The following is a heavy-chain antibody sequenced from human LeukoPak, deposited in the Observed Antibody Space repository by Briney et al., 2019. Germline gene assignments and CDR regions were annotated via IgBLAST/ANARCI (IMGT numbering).Heavy chain of an antibody. CDR3: AREIAAAGIDY. V-gene: IGHV3-11*06. J-gene: IGHJ4*02. CDR2: ISSNSRST. D-gene: IGHD6-13*01. CDR1: GFIFSDYY. Sequence: GGSLRLSCAVSGFIFSDYYMSWSRQAPGKGLEWVSYISSNSRSTSYADSVKGRFTISRDNAKNSLYLQMNSLRAEDTAVYYCAREIAAAGIDYWGQGILVTVSS.